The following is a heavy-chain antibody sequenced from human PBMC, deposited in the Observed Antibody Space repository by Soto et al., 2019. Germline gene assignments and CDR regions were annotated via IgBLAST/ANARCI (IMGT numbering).Heavy chain of an antibody. V-gene: IGHV3-74*01. Sequence: EVQLVESGGGLVQPGGSLRLSCAAYGYTFSSYWIHWVRQAPGKGLVWVSRVNNDVSGTAYADSVEGRFTISRDNAKNTVYLQLNSLRAEDTSVYYCGRGGSEHAMDVWGQGTTVTVSS. CDR3: GRGGSEHAMDV. CDR1: GYTFSSYW. CDR2: VNNDVSGT. J-gene: IGHJ6*02.